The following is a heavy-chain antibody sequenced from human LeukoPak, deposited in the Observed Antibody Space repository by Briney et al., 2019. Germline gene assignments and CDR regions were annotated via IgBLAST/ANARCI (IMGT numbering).Heavy chain of an antibody. Sequence: SETLSLTCTVSGGSISSSSYYWGWIRQPPGKGLEWIGSMYYRGSTYYSPSLKSRVTISVDTSKNQFSLKLNSVTAADTAVYYCARDYGSGRRYFYMDVWGKGTTVTVSS. CDR2: MYYRGST. CDR3: ARDYGSGRRYFYMDV. CDR1: GGSISSSSYY. V-gene: IGHV4-39*07. J-gene: IGHJ6*03. D-gene: IGHD3-10*01.